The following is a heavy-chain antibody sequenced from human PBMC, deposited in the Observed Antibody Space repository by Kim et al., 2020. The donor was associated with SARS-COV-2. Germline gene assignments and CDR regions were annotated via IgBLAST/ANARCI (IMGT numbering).Heavy chain of an antibody. CDR3: ARSCYDSSGYYPY. Sequence: YHPSLKSRVTIAVDTSKNQFALKLSSVTAADTAVYYCARSCYDSSGYYPYWGQGTLVTVSS. D-gene: IGHD3-22*01. V-gene: IGHV4-59*01. J-gene: IGHJ4*02.